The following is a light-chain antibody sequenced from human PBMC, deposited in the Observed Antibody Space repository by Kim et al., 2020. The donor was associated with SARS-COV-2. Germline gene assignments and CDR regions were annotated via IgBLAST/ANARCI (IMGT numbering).Light chain of an antibody. CDR3: SSSTTSNTLI. Sequence: QSALTQPASVSGSPGQSITISCTGSNSDVGGYNYVSWYQQHPDKAPKLLIYDVNKRPSGVSDRFSGSKSGNTASLTISGLQAEDEADYYCSSSTTSNTLIFGGGTQLTVL. V-gene: IGLV2-14*03. CDR2: DVN. J-gene: IGLJ2*01. CDR1: NSDVGGYNY.